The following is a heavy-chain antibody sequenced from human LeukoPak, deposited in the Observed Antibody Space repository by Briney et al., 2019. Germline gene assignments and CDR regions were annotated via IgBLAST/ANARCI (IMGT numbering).Heavy chain of an antibody. J-gene: IGHJ5*02. CDR2: TYYRSTWYN. D-gene: IGHD2-2*01. CDR3: ARRLTQYDCFDP. Sequence: SQTLSLTCAISGDSVSSNSVTWNWIRQSPSRGLEWLGRTYYRSTWYNDYAVSVRGRITVNPDTSKNQFSLHLNSVTPEDTAVYYCARRLTQYDCFDPRGQGILVTVSS. V-gene: IGHV6-1*01. CDR1: GDSVSSNSVT.